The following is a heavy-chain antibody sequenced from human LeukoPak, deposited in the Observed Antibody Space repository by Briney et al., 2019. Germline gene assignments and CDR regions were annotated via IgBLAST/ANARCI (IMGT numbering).Heavy chain of an antibody. J-gene: IGHJ6*03. V-gene: IGHV1-8*03. CDR3: ARRAVDNSYYYYMDV. D-gene: IGHD6-19*01. Sequence: ASVKVSCKASGYTFTSYDINWVRQVTGQGLEWMGWMNPKSGNTGYAQKFQGRVTITRNSSISTAYMEVSSLRYEDTAVYYCARRAVDNSYYYYMDVWGKGTTVTVSS. CDR2: MNPKSGNT. CDR1: GYTFTSYD.